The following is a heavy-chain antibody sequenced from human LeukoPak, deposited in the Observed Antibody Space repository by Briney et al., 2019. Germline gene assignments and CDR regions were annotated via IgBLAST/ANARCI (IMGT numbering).Heavy chain of an antibody. V-gene: IGHV3-21*04. CDR2: ISSSTTYI. Sequence: PGGSLRLSCAASGFTFSTYNMNWVRQAPGKGLEWVSSISSSTTYIYYADSVKGRFTISRDNAKNSLYLQMNSLRAEDTAVYYCAKDGGIAEAGGWFDPWGQGTLVTVSS. D-gene: IGHD6-13*01. J-gene: IGHJ5*02. CDR1: GFTFSTYN. CDR3: AKDGGIAEAGGWFDP.